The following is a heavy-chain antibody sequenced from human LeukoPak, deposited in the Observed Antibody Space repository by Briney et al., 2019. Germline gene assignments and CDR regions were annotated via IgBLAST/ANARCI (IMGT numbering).Heavy chain of an antibody. J-gene: IGHJ5*02. Sequence: PGGSLRLSCVGSGFVFDDFAIHWVRQLPGKGLEWVSGITWNSDAVAYADSVKGRFTISRDNAKNTVFLQMNSLRPEDWALYYCAKGSSRYNSGRRGVAWGQGTLVTVSS. CDR1: GFVFDDFA. CDR2: ITWNSDAV. D-gene: IGHD6-19*01. V-gene: IGHV3-9*01. CDR3: AKGSSRYNSGRRGVA.